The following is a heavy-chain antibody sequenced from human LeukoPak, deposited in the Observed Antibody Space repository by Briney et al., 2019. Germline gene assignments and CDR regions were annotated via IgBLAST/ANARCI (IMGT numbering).Heavy chain of an antibody. CDR2: IYYSGST. J-gene: IGHJ3*02. D-gene: IGHD3-16*01. Sequence: GSLRLSCAASGFTVSSNYMSWIRQPPGKGLEWIGYIYYSGSTNYNPSLKSRVTISVDTSKNQFSLKLSSVTAADTAVYYCARDYERAFDIWGQGTMVTVSS. V-gene: IGHV4-59*02. CDR1: GFTVSSNY. CDR3: ARDYERAFDI.